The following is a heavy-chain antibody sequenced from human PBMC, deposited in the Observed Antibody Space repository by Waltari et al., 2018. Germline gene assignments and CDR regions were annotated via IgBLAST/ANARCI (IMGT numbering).Heavy chain of an antibody. CDR3: AKDNWGRPGGIDGFDV. Sequence: EVQLVESGGGLVKPGGSLRLSCAASGFTFSSYSMNWVRQAPGKGLEWVSSISSSSSYIYYADSVKGRLTISRDKAKKSLYLQMNSLRAEDTALYYCAKDNWGRPGGIDGFDVWGQGTMVTVSS. D-gene: IGHD7-27*01. V-gene: IGHV3-21*01. CDR1: GFTFSSYS. J-gene: IGHJ3*01. CDR2: ISSSSSYI.